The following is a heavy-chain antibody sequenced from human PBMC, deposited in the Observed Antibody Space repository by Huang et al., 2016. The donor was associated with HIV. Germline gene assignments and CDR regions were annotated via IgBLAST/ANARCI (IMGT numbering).Heavy chain of an antibody. Sequence: QVQLVESGGGVVQPGGALSLSCAAFGFTFRSYGMHWVRQGPCKGLELVAFIHYDGSNIYYADSVKGQFTISRDNSKNTLYLQMNSLRAEDTAVYFCAKFCSSGYLPRYSFDYWGQGTLVTVSS. CDR2: IHYDGSNI. J-gene: IGHJ4*02. D-gene: IGHD3-22*01. CDR3: AKFCSSGYLPRYSFDY. V-gene: IGHV3-30*02. CDR1: GFTFRSYG.